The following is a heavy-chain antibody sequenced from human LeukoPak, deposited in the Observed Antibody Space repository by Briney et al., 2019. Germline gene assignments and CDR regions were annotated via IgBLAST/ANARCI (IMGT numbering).Heavy chain of an antibody. CDR2: IKDGGTTT. CDR3: TTIRPGY. J-gene: IGHJ4*02. CDR1: GFTFSNDA. V-gene: IGHV3-74*01. D-gene: IGHD5-12*01. Sequence: PGGSLRLSCAASGFTFSNDAMSWVRHIPGKGLVWVSRIKDGGTTTDYADSVKGRFTISRDDAKNTLYLQMNSLRAEDTAVYYCTTIRPGYWGQGTLVTVSP.